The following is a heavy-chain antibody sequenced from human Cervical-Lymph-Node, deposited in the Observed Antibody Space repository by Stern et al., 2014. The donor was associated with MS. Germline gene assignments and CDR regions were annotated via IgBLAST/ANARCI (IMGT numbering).Heavy chain of an antibody. V-gene: IGHV4-61*02. CDR3: ARTYGSSSGVFDS. Sequence: QLQLQESGPGLVKPSQTLSLTCSVSGGSVSTGSYYWSWIRQPAGKGLAWIGRIYTSGIIDYNPSLESRVTISVDTSKNQFSLRLRSVTAADTAVYYCARTYGSSSGVFDSWGQGTLVTVSS. CDR2: IYTSGII. CDR1: GGSVSTGSYY. D-gene: IGHD6-6*01. J-gene: IGHJ4*02.